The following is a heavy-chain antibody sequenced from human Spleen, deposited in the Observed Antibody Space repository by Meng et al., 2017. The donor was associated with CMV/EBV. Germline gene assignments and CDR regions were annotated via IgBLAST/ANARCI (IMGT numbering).Heavy chain of an antibody. Sequence: CDASGGSVSSGSYYWSWIRQPPGKGLEWNGYIYYSGSTNYNPSLESRVTISADTPKKQFSLKLTSVTAADTAVYYCARASVLRFLDAWGQGTLVTVSS. CDR2: IYYSGST. V-gene: IGHV4-61*01. D-gene: IGHD3-3*01. CDR3: ARASVLRFLDA. CDR1: GGSVSSGSYY. J-gene: IGHJ5*02.